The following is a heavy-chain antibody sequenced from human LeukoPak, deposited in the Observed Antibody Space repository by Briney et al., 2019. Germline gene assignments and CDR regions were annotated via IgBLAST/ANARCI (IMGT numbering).Heavy chain of an antibody. CDR2: ISAYNGNT. CDR3: VRDYYYDSSGYWFSNWFDP. J-gene: IGHJ5*02. V-gene: IGHV1-18*04. CDR1: GYSFTSYW. Sequence: HGESLKISCKGSGYSFTSYWIGWVRQAPGQGLEWMGWISAYNGNTNYAQKLQGRVTMTTDTSTSTAYMELRSLRSDDTAVYYCVRDYYYDSSGYWFSNWFDPWGQGTLVTVSS. D-gene: IGHD3-22*01.